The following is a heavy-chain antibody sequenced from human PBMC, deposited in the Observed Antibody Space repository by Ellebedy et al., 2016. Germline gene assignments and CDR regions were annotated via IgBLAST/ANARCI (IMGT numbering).Heavy chain of an antibody. CDR1: GGSISSYY. V-gene: IGHV4-59*01. Sequence: SETLSLTCTVSGGSISSYYWSWIRQPPGKGLEWIGYIYYSGSTNYNPSLKSRVTISVDTSKNQFSLKLSSVTAADTAVYYCARDYSGWGRRYYYYYGMDVWGQGTTVTVSS. J-gene: IGHJ6*02. CDR2: IYYSGST. CDR3: ARDYSGWGRRYYYYYGMDV. D-gene: IGHD5-12*01.